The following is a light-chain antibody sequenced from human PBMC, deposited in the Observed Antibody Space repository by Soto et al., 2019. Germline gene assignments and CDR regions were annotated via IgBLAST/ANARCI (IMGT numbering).Light chain of an antibody. Sequence: EIVLTQSPGTLSLSPGERATLSCRASQSFSSSYLAWYQQKPGQAPRLLIYGASSRATGIADRLSSSGSGTDFTLTISRLEPEDFAVYSCQKYGSSPFTFGPGTKVDIK. J-gene: IGKJ3*01. CDR3: QKYGSSPFT. V-gene: IGKV3-20*01. CDR2: GAS. CDR1: QSFSSSY.